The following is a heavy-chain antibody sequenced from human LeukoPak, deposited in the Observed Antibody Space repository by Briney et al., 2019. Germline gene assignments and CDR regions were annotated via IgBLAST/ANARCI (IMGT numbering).Heavy chain of an antibody. Sequence: SETLSLTCTVSGGSISSYYWSWIRQPPGKGLEWIGYIYYSGSTNYNPSLKSRVTISVDTSKNQFSLKLSSVTAADTAVYYCARDGHSNYGEYGNWFDPWGQGTLVTVSS. CDR2: IYYSGST. J-gene: IGHJ5*02. CDR1: GGSISSYY. D-gene: IGHD4-11*01. V-gene: IGHV4-59*01. CDR3: ARDGHSNYGEYGNWFDP.